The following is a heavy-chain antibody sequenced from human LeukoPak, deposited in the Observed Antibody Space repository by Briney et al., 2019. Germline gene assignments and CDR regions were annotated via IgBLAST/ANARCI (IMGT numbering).Heavy chain of an antibody. V-gene: IGHV3-23*01. CDR1: GFTFSTHA. J-gene: IGHJ5*02. D-gene: IGHD6-19*01. CDR3: AKDAMAVAGNVNWFDP. Sequence: PGGSLRLSCAASGFTFSTHAMNWVRQAPGKGLEWVSGISGSGGSTYYADSVKGRFTISRDNSKYKLYLQMITLRAEDTAVYYCAKDAMAVAGNVNWFDPWAREPWSPSPQ. CDR2: ISGSGGST.